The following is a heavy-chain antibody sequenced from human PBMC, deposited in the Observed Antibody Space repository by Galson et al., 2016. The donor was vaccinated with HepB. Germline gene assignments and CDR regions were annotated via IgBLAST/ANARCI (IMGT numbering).Heavy chain of an antibody. J-gene: IGHJ4*02. CDR2: IHSSSSTI. D-gene: IGHD3-22*01. V-gene: IGHV3-48*04. Sequence: SLRLSCAASGFTFSSFSMNWVRQAPGKGLEWVSYIHSSSSTIYYADSVKGRFTISRDNAKNSLYLQINSLRAEDTAVYYCARAYHYTLNYWGQGTLVTVSS. CDR3: ARAYHYTLNY. CDR1: GFTFSSFS.